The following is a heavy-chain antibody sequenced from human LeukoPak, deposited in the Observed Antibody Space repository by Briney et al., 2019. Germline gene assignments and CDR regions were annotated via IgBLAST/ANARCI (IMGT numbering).Heavy chain of an antibody. CDR3: AGGMGYITDY. Sequence: QPGGSLRLSCVASGLTFSNYWMNWVRQAPGKGLEWVANIKQDGSAENYVDPVRGRFTISRDNAKNSVYLQMNSLRDDDTAVYYCAGGMGYITDYWGQGILVTVSS. CDR1: GLTFSNYW. D-gene: IGHD1-1*01. J-gene: IGHJ4*02. CDR2: IKQDGSAE. V-gene: IGHV3-7*01.